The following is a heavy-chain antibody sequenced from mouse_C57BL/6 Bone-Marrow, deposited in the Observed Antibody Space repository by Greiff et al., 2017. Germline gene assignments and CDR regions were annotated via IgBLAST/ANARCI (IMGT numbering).Heavy chain of an antibody. Sequence: EVQLQQSGPELVKPGASVKMSCKASGYTFTDYNMHWVKQSHGKSLEWIGHINPNNGGTSYNQKFKGKATLTVNKSSSTAYMELRSLTSEDSAVYYCASSSGYGGAMDYWGQGTSVTVSS. J-gene: IGHJ4*01. CDR2: INPNNGGT. CDR3: ASSSGYGGAMDY. V-gene: IGHV1-22*01. CDR1: GYTFTDYN. D-gene: IGHD3-2*02.